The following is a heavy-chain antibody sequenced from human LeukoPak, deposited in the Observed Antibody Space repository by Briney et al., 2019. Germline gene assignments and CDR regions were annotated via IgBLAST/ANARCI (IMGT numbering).Heavy chain of an antibody. CDR1: GFTFSSYG. CDR2: IWYDGSNK. CDR3: ARGPSGRIAAAATYYYGMGV. J-gene: IGHJ6*02. V-gene: IGHV3-33*01. Sequence: GRSLRLSCAASGFTFSSYGMHWVRQAPGKGLEWVAVIWYDGSNKYYADSVKGRFTISRDNSKNTLYLQMNSLRAEDTAVYYCARGPSGRIAAAATYYYGMGVWGQGTTVTVSS. D-gene: IGHD6-13*01.